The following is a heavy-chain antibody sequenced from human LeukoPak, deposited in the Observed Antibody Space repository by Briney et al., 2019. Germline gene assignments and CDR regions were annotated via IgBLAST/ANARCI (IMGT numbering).Heavy chain of an antibody. Sequence: SETLSLTCAVYGGSFSGYYWSWIRQPPGKGLEWIGEINHSGSTNYNPSLKSRVTISVDTSKNQFSLKLSSVTAADTAVYYCASVHGEHWGQGTLVTVS. CDR1: GGSFSGYY. CDR3: ASVHGEH. V-gene: IGHV4-34*01. D-gene: IGHD3-10*01. CDR2: INHSGST. J-gene: IGHJ4*02.